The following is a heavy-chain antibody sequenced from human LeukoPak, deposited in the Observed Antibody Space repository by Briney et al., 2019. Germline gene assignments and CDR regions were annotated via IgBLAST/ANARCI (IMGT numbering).Heavy chain of an antibody. CDR3: ARVLGYCSGGSCTDAFDI. V-gene: IGHV4-34*01. J-gene: IGHJ3*02. CDR2: INHSGST. Sequence: SETLSLTCAVYGGSFSGYYWSWIRQPPGKGLEWIGEINHSGSTNYNPSLKSRVTISVDTSKNQFSLKLSSVTAADTAVYYCARVLGYCSGGSCTDAFDIWGQGTVVTVSS. D-gene: IGHD2-15*01. CDR1: GGSFSGYY.